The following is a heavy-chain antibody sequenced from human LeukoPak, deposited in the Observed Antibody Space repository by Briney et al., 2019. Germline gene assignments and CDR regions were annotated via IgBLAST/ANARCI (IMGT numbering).Heavy chain of an antibody. V-gene: IGHV3-30*02. Sequence: GGSLRLSCAASGFTFSSYGMHWVRQAPGKGLEWVAFIRYDGSNKYYADSVKGRFTISRDNSKNTLYLQMTSLRTEDTAVYYCAKDRLDAALTIPDYWGQGTLVTVSS. CDR3: AKDRLDAALTIPDY. CDR2: IRYDGSNK. J-gene: IGHJ4*02. D-gene: IGHD5-18*01. CDR1: GFTFSSYG.